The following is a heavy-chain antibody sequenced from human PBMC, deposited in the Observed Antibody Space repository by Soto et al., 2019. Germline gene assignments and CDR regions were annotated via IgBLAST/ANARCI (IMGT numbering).Heavy chain of an antibody. CDR3: ARESDPVGAFDI. CDR1: GYTFTSYD. J-gene: IGHJ3*02. Sequence: GASVKVSCKASGYTFTSYDINWVRQATGQGLEWMGWMNPNSGNTGYAQKFQGRVTMTRNTSISTAYMELSSLRSEDTAVYYCARESDPVGAFDIWGQGTMVTVSS. CDR2: MNPNSGNT. V-gene: IGHV1-8*01. D-gene: IGHD1-26*01.